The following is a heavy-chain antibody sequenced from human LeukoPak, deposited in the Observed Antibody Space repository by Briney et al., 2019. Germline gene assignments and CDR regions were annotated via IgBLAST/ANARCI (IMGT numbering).Heavy chain of an antibody. CDR2: ISGSGGST. CDR1: GFTFSSYA. D-gene: IGHD4-17*01. V-gene: IGHV3-23*01. J-gene: IGHJ4*02. CDR3: AKVYSYGDYYFDY. Sequence: PGRSLRLSCAASGFTFSSYAMSWVRQAPGKGLEWVSAISGSGGSTYYADSVKGRFTISRDNSKNTLYLQMNSLRAEDTAVYYCAKVYSYGDYYFDYWGQGTLVTVSS.